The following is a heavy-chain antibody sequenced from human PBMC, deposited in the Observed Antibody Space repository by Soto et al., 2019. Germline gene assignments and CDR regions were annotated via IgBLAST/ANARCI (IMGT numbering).Heavy chain of an antibody. CDR3: AHRRREGDTLREGDAFDI. J-gene: IGHJ3*02. V-gene: IGHV2-5*01. Sequence: SGPTLVNPTQTLTLTCTFSGFSLSTSGAGVGWIRQPPGKALEWLALIYWNDDKRYSPSLKSRLTITKDTSKNQVVLTMTNMDPVDTATYYCAHRRREGDTLREGDAFDIWGQGTMVTVSS. CDR2: IYWNDDK. D-gene: IGHD1-26*01. CDR1: GFSLSTSGAG.